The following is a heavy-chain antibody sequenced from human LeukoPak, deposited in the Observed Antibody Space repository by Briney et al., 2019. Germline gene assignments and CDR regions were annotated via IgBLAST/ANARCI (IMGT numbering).Heavy chain of an antibody. Sequence: SETLSLTCTVSGGSISSSSYYWGWIRQPPGKGLEWIGSIYYSGSTYYNPSLKSRVTMSVDTSKNQFSLKLSSVTAADTAVYYCARLERRQWLVRGDYFDYWGQGTLVTVSS. V-gene: IGHV4-39*01. CDR2: IYYSGST. D-gene: IGHD6-19*01. CDR3: ARLERRQWLVRGDYFDY. CDR1: GGSISSSSYY. J-gene: IGHJ4*02.